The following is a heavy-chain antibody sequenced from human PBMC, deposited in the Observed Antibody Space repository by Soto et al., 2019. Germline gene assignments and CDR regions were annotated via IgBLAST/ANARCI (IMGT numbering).Heavy chain of an antibody. J-gene: IGHJ6*02. CDR2: MNPNSGNT. Sequence: ASVKVSCKASGYTFTSYDINWVRQATGQGLEWMGWMNPNSGNTVYAQKFQGRVTMTRNTSISTAYMELSSLRSEDTTVYYCARERHMYGMDVWGQGTTVTVSS. CDR1: GYTFTSYD. V-gene: IGHV1-8*01. CDR3: ARERHMYGMDV.